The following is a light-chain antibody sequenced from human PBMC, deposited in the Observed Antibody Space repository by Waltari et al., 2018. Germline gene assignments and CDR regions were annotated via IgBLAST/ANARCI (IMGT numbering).Light chain of an antibody. CDR2: SNN. V-gene: IGLV1-44*01. CDR1: SPNIGTNP. CDR3: AAWDDTLNGYV. Sequence: QSVLTQPPSTSGTPGQRVTIPCSGSSPNIGTNPVNWYQHLPGTAPKLLTYSNNQRPSGVPGRFSGSKSGTSASLAISGLQSEDEADYYCAAWDDTLNGYVFGTGTKVTVL. J-gene: IGLJ1*01.